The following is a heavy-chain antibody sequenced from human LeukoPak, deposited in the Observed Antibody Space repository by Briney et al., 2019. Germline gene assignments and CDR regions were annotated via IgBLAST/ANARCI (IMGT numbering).Heavy chain of an antibody. Sequence: GGSLRLSCAASGFTFKSYEMNWVRQAPGKGLEWVANIKQDGSEKYYVDSVKGRFTISRDNAKNSLYLQMNSLRAEDTAVYYCASRGPYDSSGYYMGSFDYWGQGTLVTVSS. V-gene: IGHV3-7*01. CDR2: IKQDGSEK. J-gene: IGHJ4*02. D-gene: IGHD3-22*01. CDR3: ASRGPYDSSGYYMGSFDY. CDR1: GFTFKSYE.